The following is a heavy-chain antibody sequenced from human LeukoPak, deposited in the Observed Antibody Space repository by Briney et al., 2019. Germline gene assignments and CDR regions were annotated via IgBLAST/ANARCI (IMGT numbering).Heavy chain of an antibody. CDR2: VYCGRSP. CDR3: ARSSGTGTFSY. Sequence: SATLSLTCTVSGDSISSSTYYWVWLRHPPGKGLEWIGSVYCGRSPYYNPSLESRATISVDTSKNHFSLKMSSVTAADTAVYYCARSSGTGTFSYWGQGTLVTVSS. D-gene: IGHD6-25*01. CDR1: GDSISSSTYY. V-gene: IGHV4-39*02. J-gene: IGHJ4*02.